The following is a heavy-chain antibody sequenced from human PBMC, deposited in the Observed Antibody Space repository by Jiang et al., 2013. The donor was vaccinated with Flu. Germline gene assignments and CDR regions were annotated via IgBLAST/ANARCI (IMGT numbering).Heavy chain of an antibody. CDR2: IYYSGST. CDR1: GYSISSGYY. Sequence: PGLVKPSETLSLTCAVSGYSISSGYYWGWIRQPPGKGLEWIGNIYYSGSTYYNRPSKSRVAISVDTSKNQFSLKLTSVTAADTAVYYCARSQYYYDSSGDYWGQGTLVTVSS. CDR3: ARSQYYYDSSGDY. D-gene: IGHD3-22*01. J-gene: IGHJ4*02. V-gene: IGHV4-38-2*01.